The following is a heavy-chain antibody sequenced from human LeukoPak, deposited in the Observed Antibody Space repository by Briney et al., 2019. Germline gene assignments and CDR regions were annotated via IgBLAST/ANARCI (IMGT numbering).Heavy chain of an antibody. V-gene: IGHV4-59*01. D-gene: IGHD6-13*01. J-gene: IGHJ4*02. CDR2: IYYSGST. Sequence: PSETLSLTCTVSGGSISSYYWSWIRQPPGKGLEWIGYIYYSGSTNYNPYIKSRVTISGDTSKNQFSLKLSSVTAADTAVYYCATGSLGAAAGTFEYWGQGILVTVSS. CDR3: ATGSLGAAAGTFEY. CDR1: GGSISSYY.